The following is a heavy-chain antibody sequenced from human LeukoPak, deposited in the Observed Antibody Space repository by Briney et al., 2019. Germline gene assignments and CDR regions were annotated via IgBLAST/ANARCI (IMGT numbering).Heavy chain of an antibody. CDR2: ISYDGSNQ. J-gene: IGHJ5*02. V-gene: IGHV3-30*04. D-gene: IGHD6-19*01. Sequence: GGSLRLSCAASGFTFSSYAMDWVRQAPGKGLEWVAVISYDGSNQHKADSVRGRFTISRDNSKNTLYLQMNSLRAEDTAVYYCARGTSGWGFDLWGQGTLVTVSS. CDR1: GFTFSSYA. CDR3: ARGTSGWGFDL.